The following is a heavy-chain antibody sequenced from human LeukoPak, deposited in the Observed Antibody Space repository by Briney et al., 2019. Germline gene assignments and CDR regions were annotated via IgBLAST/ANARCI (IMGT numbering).Heavy chain of an antibody. V-gene: IGHV4-34*01. CDR2: INHSGST. Sequence: SETLSLTCAVYGGSFSGYYWSWIRQPPGKGLEWIGEINHSGSTNYNPSLKSRVTISVDTSKNQFSLKLSSVTAADTAVYYCARGRRYDILTGYPNYCYYYYMDVWGKGTTVTVSS. CDR3: ARGRRYDILTGYPNYCYYYYMDV. J-gene: IGHJ6*03. CDR1: GGSFSGYY. D-gene: IGHD3-9*01.